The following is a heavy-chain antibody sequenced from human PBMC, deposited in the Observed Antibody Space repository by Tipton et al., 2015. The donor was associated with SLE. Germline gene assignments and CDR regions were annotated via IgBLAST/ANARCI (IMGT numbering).Heavy chain of an antibody. CDR2: IHYSGSA. V-gene: IGHV4-30-4*01. CDR3: AKTDPADFPPYYYFDS. Sequence: TLSLTCTVSGGSLRSSNYFWSWVRHLPGEGLEWISYIHYSGSAFYNPSLKSRVITTVDISKNQFSLKLNSVTAADTAIFYCAKTDPADFPPYYYFDSWGQGTLLTVSS. D-gene: IGHD1-26*01. J-gene: IGHJ4*02. CDR1: GGSLRSSNYF.